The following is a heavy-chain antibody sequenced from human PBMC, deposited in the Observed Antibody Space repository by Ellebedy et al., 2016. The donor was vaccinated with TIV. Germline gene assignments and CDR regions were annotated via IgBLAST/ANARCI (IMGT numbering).Heavy chain of an antibody. J-gene: IGHJ6*02. CDR2: IRSQVGGGAS. CDR1: GFSFDGAW. CDR3: ATTWFGYLPVCYYYYGLDV. Sequence: PGGSLRLSCKASGFSFDGAWMARVRQAPGKGLEWVGRIRSQVGGGASAYSAPVKDRFSISRDDSKNTLYLQMNSLKTEDTAVYYCATTWFGYLPVCYYYYGLDVWGQGTTVTVSS. V-gene: IGHV3-15*05. D-gene: IGHD3-22*01.